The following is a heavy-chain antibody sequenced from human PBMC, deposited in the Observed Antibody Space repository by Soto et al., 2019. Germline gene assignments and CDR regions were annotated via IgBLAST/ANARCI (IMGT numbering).Heavy chain of an antibody. Sequence: EVQLLESGGGLVQPGGSLRLSCAASGFTFSNYAMSWVRQAPGKGLEWVSVISGSGDSTYYADSVKGRFTISRDNSKNKLYLQMNSLRAEDTAVYYCAKRGSGSYYVVWGQGTLVTVAS. CDR3: AKRGSGSYYVV. CDR2: ISGSGDST. CDR1: GFTFSNYA. J-gene: IGHJ4*02. V-gene: IGHV3-23*01. D-gene: IGHD3-10*01.